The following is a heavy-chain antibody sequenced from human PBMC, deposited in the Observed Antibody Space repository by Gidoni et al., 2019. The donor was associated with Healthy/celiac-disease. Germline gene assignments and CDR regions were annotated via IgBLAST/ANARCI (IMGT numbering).Heavy chain of an antibody. CDR1: GFTFRSYA. J-gene: IGHJ4*02. D-gene: IGHD3-22*01. V-gene: IGHV3-23*01. Sequence: EVQLLESGGGLVQPGGSLRLSCAASGFTFRSYAMSWVRQAPGKGMEWVSAISGSGGSTYYADSVKGRFTISRDNSKNTLYLQMNSLRAEDTAVYYCAKTPLYYYDSSYSDYWGQGTLVTVSS. CDR2: ISGSGGST. CDR3: AKTPLYYYDSSYSDY.